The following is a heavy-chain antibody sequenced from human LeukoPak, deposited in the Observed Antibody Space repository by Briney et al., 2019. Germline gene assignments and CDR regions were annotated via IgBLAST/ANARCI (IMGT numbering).Heavy chain of an antibody. V-gene: IGHV3-7*02. CDR2: IKEDGSQK. J-gene: IGHJ4*02. Sequence: PGGSLRLSCVASGFAFSTSWMTWVRQAPGKGLEWVANIKEDGSQKHYVDSVKGRFTISRDNAENSLFLHMDSLRVDDTAVYYCATYSAYDLGAHWGQGTLVTVSS. D-gene: IGHD5-12*01. CDR3: ATYSAYDLGAH. CDR1: GFAFSTSW.